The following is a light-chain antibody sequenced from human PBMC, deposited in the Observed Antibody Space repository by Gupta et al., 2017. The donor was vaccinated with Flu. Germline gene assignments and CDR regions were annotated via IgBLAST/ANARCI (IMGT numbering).Light chain of an antibody. Sequence: VTISCTGSSSDVGGYNYVSWYQQHPGKAPNLLISNVTKRPAGVPDRFSGSKSGNTASLTISGLQAEEEADYYCCSDAGTYTYVFGGGTKLTVL. CDR3: CSDAGTYTYV. CDR2: NVT. J-gene: IGLJ2*01. V-gene: IGLV2-11*03. CDR1: SSDVGGYNY.